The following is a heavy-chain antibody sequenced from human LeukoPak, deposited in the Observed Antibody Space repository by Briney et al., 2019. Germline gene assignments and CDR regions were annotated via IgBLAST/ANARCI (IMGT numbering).Heavy chain of an antibody. Sequence: ASVKVSCKASGYTFTSYGISWVRQAPGQGLGWMGWISAYNGNTNYAQKLQGRVTMTTDTSTSTAYMELRSLRSDDTAVYYCARREYYDSSGYYSSWFDPWGQGTLVTVSS. V-gene: IGHV1-18*01. CDR1: GYTFTSYG. CDR2: ISAYNGNT. D-gene: IGHD3-22*01. J-gene: IGHJ5*02. CDR3: ARREYYDSSGYYSSWFDP.